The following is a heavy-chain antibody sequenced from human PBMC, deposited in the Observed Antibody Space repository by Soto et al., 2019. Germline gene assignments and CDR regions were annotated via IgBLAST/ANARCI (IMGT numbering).Heavy chain of an antibody. J-gene: IGHJ6*02. CDR3: TTGGYSGYDYYYYGMDV. D-gene: IGHD5-12*01. Sequence: GGSLRLSCAASGFTFSNAWMSWVRQAPGKGLEWVGRIKSKTDGGTTDYAAPVKGRFTISRDDSKNTLYLQMNSLKTEDTAMYYCTTGGYSGYDYYYYGMDVWGQGTTVTVSS. V-gene: IGHV3-15*01. CDR2: IKSKTDGGTT. CDR1: GFTFSNAW.